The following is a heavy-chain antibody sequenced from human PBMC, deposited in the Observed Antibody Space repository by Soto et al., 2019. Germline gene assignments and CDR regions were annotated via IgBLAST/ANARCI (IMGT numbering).Heavy chain of an antibody. CDR3: AKPKPLRGAMITNRNFDF. CDR1: GHTLTEFS. CDR2: FYPEGGEA. V-gene: IGHV1-24*01. J-gene: IGHJ4*02. Sequence: SVKFSSKLSGHTLTEFSIHWVRQAPGKGLDWMGGFYPEGGEAIYAQNWHGRVTFTEDTVTDTPYMERTARKSDATAVYYCAKPKPLRGAMITNRNFDFWGQGTPVTVSA. D-gene: IGHD3-10*01.